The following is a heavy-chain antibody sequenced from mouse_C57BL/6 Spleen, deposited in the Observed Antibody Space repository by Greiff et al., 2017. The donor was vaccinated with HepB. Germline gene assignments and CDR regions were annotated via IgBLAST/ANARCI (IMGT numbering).Heavy chain of an antibody. CDR1: GFSLTSYG. D-gene: IGHD1-1*01. V-gene: IGHV2-6-1*01. Sequence: VMLVESGPGLVAPSQSLSITCTVSGFSLTSYGVHWVRQPPGKGLEWLVVICSDGSTTYNSALKSRLSISKDNSKSQVFLKMNSLQTDDTAMYYCARHEENYYGSSLFAYWGQVTLVSVSA. CDR3: ARHEENYYGSSLFAY. CDR2: ICSDGST. J-gene: IGHJ3*01.